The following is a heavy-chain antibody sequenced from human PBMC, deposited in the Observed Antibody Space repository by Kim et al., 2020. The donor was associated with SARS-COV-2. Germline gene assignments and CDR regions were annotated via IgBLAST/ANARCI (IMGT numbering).Heavy chain of an antibody. V-gene: IGHV3-64D*09. J-gene: IGHJ4*01. D-gene: IGHD6-19*01. CDR2: ISSNGEDT. Sequence: GASLRLSCSVSGFTFSDYAMHWVRQPPGKGLQYVSSISSNGEDTFYADSLRDRFTIFRDNSKDTLYLEMSRLRSDDTSVYYCVKGGVAVAGNFGYFDNW. CDR3: VKGGVAVAGNFGYFDN. CDR1: GFTFSDYA.